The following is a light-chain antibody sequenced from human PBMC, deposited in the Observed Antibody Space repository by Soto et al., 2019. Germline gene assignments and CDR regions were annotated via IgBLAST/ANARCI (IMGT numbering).Light chain of an antibody. Sequence: DIQMTQSPSSLSASVGDRVTITCRASQSISSYLNWYQQKLGKAPKLLIYAASSLQSGVPSRFSGSGSGTDFTLTISSLQPEDFATYYCQQSYSTPVAFGQGTKVEIK. CDR1: QSISSY. CDR2: AAS. V-gene: IGKV1-39*01. CDR3: QQSYSTPVA. J-gene: IGKJ1*01.